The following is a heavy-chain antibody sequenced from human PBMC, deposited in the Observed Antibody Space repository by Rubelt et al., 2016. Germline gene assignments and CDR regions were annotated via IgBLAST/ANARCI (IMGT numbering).Heavy chain of an antibody. CDR1: GFTFSSYA. CDR2: ISYDGSNK. D-gene: IGHD3-22*01. CDR3: ARDRNGVDYYDSGDYYSVRGGPDY. V-gene: IGHV3-30*14. J-gene: IGHJ4*02. Sequence: GGGVVQPGRSLRLSCAASGFTFSSYAMHWVRQAPGKGLEWVAVISYDGSNKYYADSVKGRFTISRDNSKNTLYLQMNSLRAEDTAVYYCARDRNGVDYYDSGDYYSVRGGPDYWGQGTLVTVSS.